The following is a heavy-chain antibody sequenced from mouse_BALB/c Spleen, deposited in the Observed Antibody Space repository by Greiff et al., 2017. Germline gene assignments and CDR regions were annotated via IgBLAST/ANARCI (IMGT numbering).Heavy chain of an antibody. Sequence: VQLQQSGAELARPGASVKLSCKASGYTFTSYWMQWVKQRPGQGLEWIGAIYPGDGDTRYTQKFKGKATLTADKSSSTAYMQLSSLASEDSAVYYCARGSGSYNAMDYWGQGTSVTVSS. CDR2: IYPGDGDT. CDR1: GYTFTSYW. J-gene: IGHJ4*01. CDR3: ARGSGSYNAMDY. D-gene: IGHD1-1*02. V-gene: IGHV1-87*01.